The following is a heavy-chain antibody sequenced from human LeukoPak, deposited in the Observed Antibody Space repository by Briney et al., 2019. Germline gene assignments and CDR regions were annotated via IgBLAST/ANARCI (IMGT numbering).Heavy chain of an antibody. Sequence: SETLSLTCTVSGYSIRSGYYWGWIRQPPGKGLEWIGSIYHSGSTYYNPSLKSRVTISVDTSKNQFSLKLSSVTAADTAVYYCARVVGRDYFDYWGQGTLVTVSS. CDR3: ARVVGRDYFDY. CDR1: GYSIRSGYY. J-gene: IGHJ4*02. V-gene: IGHV4-38-2*02. CDR2: IYHSGST.